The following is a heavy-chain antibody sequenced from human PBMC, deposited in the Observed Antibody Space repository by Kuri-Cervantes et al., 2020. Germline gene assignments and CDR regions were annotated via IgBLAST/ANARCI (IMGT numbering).Heavy chain of an antibody. CDR3: ARAIGWRQRNWFDP. Sequence: GESLKISCAASGFSFSSYGMSWVRQAPGKGLEWVAVISYDGSNKYYADSVKGRFTISRDNSKNTLYVQMNSLRGEDTAVYYCARAIGWRQRNWFDPWGQGTLVTVSS. J-gene: IGHJ5*02. D-gene: IGHD2-15*01. CDR2: ISYDGSNK. V-gene: IGHV3-30*05. CDR1: GFSFSSYG.